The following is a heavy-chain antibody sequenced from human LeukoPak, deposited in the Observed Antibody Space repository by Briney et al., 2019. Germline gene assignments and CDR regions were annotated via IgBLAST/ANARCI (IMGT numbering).Heavy chain of an antibody. CDR1: GFTFSSNS. CDR3: ARGAVPRALDY. CDR2: ISYDGSNK. Sequence: GGSLRLSCAASGFTFSSNSMNWVRQAPGKGLEWVAVISYDGSNKYYADSVKGRFTISRDNSKNTLYLQMNSLRAEDTAVYYCARGAVPRALDYWGQGTLVTVSS. V-gene: IGHV3-30*03. J-gene: IGHJ4*02.